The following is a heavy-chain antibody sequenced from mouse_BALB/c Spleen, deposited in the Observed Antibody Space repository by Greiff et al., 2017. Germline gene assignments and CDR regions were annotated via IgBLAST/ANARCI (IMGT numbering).Heavy chain of an antibody. CDR1: GYSITSDYA. Sequence: VQLQQSGPGLVKPSQSLSLTCTVTGYSITSDYAWNWIRQFPGNKLEWMGYISYSGSTSYNPSLKSRISITRDTSKNQFFLQLNSVTTEDTATYYCARKGDYDGNSWFAYWGQGTLVTVSA. D-gene: IGHD2-1*01. CDR2: ISYSGST. J-gene: IGHJ3*01. V-gene: IGHV3-2*02. CDR3: ARKGDYDGNSWFAY.